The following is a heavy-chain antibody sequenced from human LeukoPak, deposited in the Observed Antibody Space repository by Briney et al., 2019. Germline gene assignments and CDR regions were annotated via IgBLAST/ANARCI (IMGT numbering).Heavy chain of an antibody. CDR3: AKGISPSMAVAGLDY. Sequence: PGGSLRLSCAASGFTFDDYAMHWVRHAPGKGLEWVSGISWNSGSIGYADSVKGRFTISRDNAKNSLYLQMNSLRAEDTALYYCAKGISPSMAVAGLDYWGQGTLVTVSS. V-gene: IGHV3-9*01. CDR2: ISWNSGSI. J-gene: IGHJ4*02. D-gene: IGHD6-19*01. CDR1: GFTFDDYA.